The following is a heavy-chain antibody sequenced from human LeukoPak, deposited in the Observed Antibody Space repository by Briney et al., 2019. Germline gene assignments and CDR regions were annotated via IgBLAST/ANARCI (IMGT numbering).Heavy chain of an antibody. D-gene: IGHD4-17*01. CDR3: ARGLGYGDYYYYMDV. V-gene: IGHV4-31*03. J-gene: IGHJ6*03. CDR1: GGSISSGGYY. Sequence: PSETLSLTCTVSGGSISSGGYYWSWIRQRPGKGLEWIGYIYYSGSTYYNPSLKSRVTISVDTSKNQFSLKLSSVTAADTAVYYCARGLGYGDYYYYMDVWGKGTTVTVSS. CDR2: IYYSGST.